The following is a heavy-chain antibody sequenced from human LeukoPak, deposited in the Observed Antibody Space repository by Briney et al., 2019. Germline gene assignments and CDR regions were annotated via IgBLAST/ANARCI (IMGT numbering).Heavy chain of an antibody. CDR3: ARGDCSSTSCYPGADAFDI. V-gene: IGHV1-2*02. CDR1: GYTFTGYY. CDR2: INPNSGGT. D-gene: IGHD2-2*01. Sequence: GASVKVSCKASGYTFTGYYMHWVRQAPGQGLEWMGWINPNSGGTNYAQKFQGRVTMTRDTSISTAYIELSRLRSDDTAVYYCARGDCSSTSCYPGADAFDIWGQGTMVTVSS. J-gene: IGHJ3*02.